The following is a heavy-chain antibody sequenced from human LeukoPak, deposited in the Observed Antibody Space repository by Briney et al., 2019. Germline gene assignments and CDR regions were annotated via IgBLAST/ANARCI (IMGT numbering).Heavy chain of an antibody. V-gene: IGHV1-2*02. CDR1: GYSFTAYY. Sequence: LGASVKVSCKASGYSFTAYYMYWVRQAPGQGLEWLGWINPKSGDTNYAQKFQGRVTMTRDTSISTAYMELSRLRSDDTAVFYCARGRVSSAYDPTGYWGQGTLVTVSS. CDR3: ARGRVSSAYDPTGY. D-gene: IGHD5-12*01. CDR2: INPKSGDT. J-gene: IGHJ4*02.